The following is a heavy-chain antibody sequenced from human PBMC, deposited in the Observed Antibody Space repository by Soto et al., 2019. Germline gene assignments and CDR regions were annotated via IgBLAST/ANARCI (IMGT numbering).Heavy chain of an antibody. CDR1: GFTFSSYA. V-gene: IGHV3-23*01. CDR2: ISGSGGST. J-gene: IGHJ4*02. Sequence: EVQLLESGGGLVQPGGSLRLSCAASGFTFSSYAMRWVRQAPVKGLEWVSAISGSGGSTYYADSVKGRFTISRDNSKSTLKLQMNRLRAASPAIYFCARGGSGSSYEYWGQGTLVTVSS. D-gene: IGHD1-26*01. CDR3: ARGGSGSSYEY.